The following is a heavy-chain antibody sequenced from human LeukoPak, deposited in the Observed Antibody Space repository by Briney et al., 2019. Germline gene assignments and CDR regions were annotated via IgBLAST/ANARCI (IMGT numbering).Heavy chain of an antibody. Sequence: GGSLRLSCAASGFTFSSYAMSWVRQAPGKGLEWVSGISGSGGNTYYADSVKGRFTISRDNAKNSLYLQMNSLRPEDTAVYYCAIEETTFDYYYYGMDVWGQGTTVTVSS. CDR3: AIEETTFDYYYYGMDV. D-gene: IGHD1-1*01. J-gene: IGHJ6*02. CDR2: ISGSGGNT. CDR1: GFTFSSYA. V-gene: IGHV3-23*01.